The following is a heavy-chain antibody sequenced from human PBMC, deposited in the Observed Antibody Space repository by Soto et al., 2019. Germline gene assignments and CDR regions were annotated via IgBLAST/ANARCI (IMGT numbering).Heavy chain of an antibody. D-gene: IGHD3-16*01. V-gene: IGHV3-7*01. CDR3: ARDIGFDYVN. CDR1: GFNVMSYW. Sequence: GGSLRLSCAVSGFNVMSYWLSWVRQAPGKGLERVASIKEDGSEIYYLHSVRGRFSISRDSAGNALHLTMNYLSAEDTGVYFCARDIGFDYVNWGQGTLVTVSS. J-gene: IGHJ4*02. CDR2: IKEDGSEI.